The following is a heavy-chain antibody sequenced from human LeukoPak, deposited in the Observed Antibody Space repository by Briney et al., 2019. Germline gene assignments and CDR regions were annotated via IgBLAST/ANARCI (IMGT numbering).Heavy chain of an antibody. V-gene: IGHV5-51*01. J-gene: IGHJ1*01. Sequence: GESLKISCKGSGYSFTSYWIGWVRQMPGKGLEWMGIIYPGDSDTRYSPSFQGQVTISADKSISTAYLQWSSLKASDTAMYYCARHTYGYLAARRHEYFQHWGQGTLVTVSS. CDR3: ARHTYGYLAARRHEYFQH. CDR2: IYPGDSDT. D-gene: IGHD6-6*01. CDR1: GYSFTSYW.